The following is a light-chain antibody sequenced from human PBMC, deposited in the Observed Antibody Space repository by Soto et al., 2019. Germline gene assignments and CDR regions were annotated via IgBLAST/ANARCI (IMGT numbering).Light chain of an antibody. Sequence: EIVMTQSPATLSVSPGERATLSCRASQSVSSNLAWYQQKPGQAPRLLIYGASTRATGIPARFSGIWSGTEFTLTISSLQSEDFAVYYCQQYNTWPLYTFGQGTKLEIK. J-gene: IGKJ2*01. V-gene: IGKV3-15*01. CDR1: QSVSSN. CDR2: GAS. CDR3: QQYNTWPLYT.